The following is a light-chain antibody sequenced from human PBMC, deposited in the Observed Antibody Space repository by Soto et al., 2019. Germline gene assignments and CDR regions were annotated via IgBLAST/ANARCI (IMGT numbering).Light chain of an antibody. CDR1: QSVSSNY. J-gene: IGKJ1*01. CDR2: GAS. CDR3: QQYGSSRWT. Sequence: NVLTQSPGTLSLSPGERATLSCRASQSVSSNYVAWYQQKPGQAPRLLVYGASGRATGIPDRFSGSGSGTASTLTISRLEPEDFAVYYCQQYGSSRWTFGQGTKVDIK. V-gene: IGKV3-20*01.